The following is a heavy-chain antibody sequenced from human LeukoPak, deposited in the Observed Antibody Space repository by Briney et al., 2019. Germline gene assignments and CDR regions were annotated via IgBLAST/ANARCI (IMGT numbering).Heavy chain of an antibody. CDR2: IIPIFGTA. D-gene: IGHD1-26*01. V-gene: IGHV1-69*05. Sequence: SVKVSCKASGGTFSSYAISWVRQAPGQGLEWMGRIIPIFGTANYAQKFQGRVTITTDESTSTAHMELSSLRSEDTAVYYCAIESGSYFGLRYFDYWGQGTLVTVSS. CDR1: GGTFSSYA. CDR3: AIESGSYFGLRYFDY. J-gene: IGHJ4*02.